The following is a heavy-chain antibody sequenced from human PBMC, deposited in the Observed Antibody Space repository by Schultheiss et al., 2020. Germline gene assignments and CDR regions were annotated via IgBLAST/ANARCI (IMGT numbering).Heavy chain of an antibody. J-gene: IGHJ5*02. CDR2: IIPIFGTA. Sequence: SVKVSCKASGGTFSSYAISWVRQAPGQGLEWMGGIIPIFGTANYAQKFQGRVTMTTDTSTSTAYMELRSLRSDDTAVYYCARGEGVTGWFDPWGQGTLVTVSS. V-gene: IGHV1-69*05. CDR3: ARGEGVTGWFDP. CDR1: GGTFSSYA. D-gene: IGHD2-21*02.